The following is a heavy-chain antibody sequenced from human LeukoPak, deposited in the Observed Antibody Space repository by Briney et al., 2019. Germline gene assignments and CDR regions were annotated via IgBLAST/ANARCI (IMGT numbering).Heavy chain of an antibody. CDR3: ARCENDMTTVTHDY. D-gene: IGHD4-17*01. Sequence: SETLSLTCTVSGGSISSGGYYWSWIRQHPGKGLEWVGYIYYSGSTYYNPSLKSRVTISVDTSKNQFSRKLSSVTAADTAVYYWARCENDMTTVTHDYWGQGTLVTVSS. J-gene: IGHJ4*02. CDR2: IYYSGST. V-gene: IGHV4-31*03. CDR1: GGSISSGGYY.